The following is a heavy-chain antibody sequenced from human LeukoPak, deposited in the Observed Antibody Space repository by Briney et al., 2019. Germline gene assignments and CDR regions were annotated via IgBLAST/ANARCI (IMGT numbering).Heavy chain of an antibody. CDR1: GFTFSSYW. V-gene: IGHV3-7*05. CDR2: IKEDGSEK. Sequence: PGGSLRLSCAASGFTFSSYWMSWVRQAPGKGLEWVANIKEDGSEKNYVDSVKGRFTISRDNAKNSLYLQMNILRAEDTAIYYCAKQAYDSPRTDFDYWGQGTLVTVSS. CDR3: AKQAYDSPRTDFDY. D-gene: IGHD3-22*01. J-gene: IGHJ4*02.